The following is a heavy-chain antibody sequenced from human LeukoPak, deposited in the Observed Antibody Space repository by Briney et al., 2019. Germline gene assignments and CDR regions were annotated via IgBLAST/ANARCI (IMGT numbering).Heavy chain of an antibody. Sequence: PGRSLRLSCAASGFTFDDYAMHWVRQAPGKGLEWVSGISWNSGSIGYADSVKGRFTISRDNAKNSLYLQMNSLRAEDTALYYCAKLSPKDNAFDYWGQGTLVTVSS. CDR3: AKLSPKDNAFDY. V-gene: IGHV3-9*01. J-gene: IGHJ4*02. CDR2: ISWNSGSI. CDR1: GFTFDDYA. D-gene: IGHD1-1*01.